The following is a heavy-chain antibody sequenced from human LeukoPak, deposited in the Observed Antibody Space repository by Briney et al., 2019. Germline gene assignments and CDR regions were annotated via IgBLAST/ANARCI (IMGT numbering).Heavy chain of an antibody. J-gene: IGHJ4*02. V-gene: IGHV1-46*01. CDR2: INPNGGST. CDR3: ARGRSGSYYNIGY. Sequence: ASVKVSFKASGYSFSSYYMHCVRQAPGQGLEWMGIINPNGGSTNYAQKFQGRVTMTRDTSTSTVYMELNSLRSEDTAVYYCARGRSGSYYNIGYWGQGTLVTVSS. CDR1: GYSFSSYY. D-gene: IGHD3-10*01.